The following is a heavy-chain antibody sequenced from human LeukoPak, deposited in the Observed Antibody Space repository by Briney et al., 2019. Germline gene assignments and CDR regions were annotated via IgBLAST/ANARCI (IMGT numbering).Heavy chain of an antibody. CDR3: ASGATGTPSFDY. CDR2: ISSNGGTR. CDR1: GFSFSSYA. V-gene: IGHV3-64*01. D-gene: IGHD1-1*01. Sequence: GGPLRLSCAASGFSFSSYAMHWVRQAPAKGLEYVSAISSNGGTRFYANSVKGRFTVSRDNSKNTLYLQMGSLRADDMAVYYCASGATGTPSFDYWGQGTLVTVSS. J-gene: IGHJ4*02.